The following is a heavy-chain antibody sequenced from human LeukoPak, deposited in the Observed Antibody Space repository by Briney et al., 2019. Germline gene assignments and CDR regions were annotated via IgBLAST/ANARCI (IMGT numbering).Heavy chain of an antibody. J-gene: IGHJ2*01. D-gene: IGHD3-22*01. V-gene: IGHV3-7*01. CDR1: GFTSSTYW. CDR2: IKQDGSET. Sequence: GGSLRLSCAASGFTSSTYWMSWVRQAPGKGLEWVASIKQDGSETYYVDSVKGRFTLSRDNAKNSPYLQMNSLRADDTAVCYCARDRDSRWDFDLWGRGTLVTVSS. CDR3: ARDRDSRWDFDL.